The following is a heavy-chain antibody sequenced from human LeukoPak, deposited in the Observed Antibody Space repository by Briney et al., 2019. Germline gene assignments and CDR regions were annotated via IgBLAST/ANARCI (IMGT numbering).Heavy chain of an antibody. CDR1: GYSISSGYY. D-gene: IGHD4-11*01. V-gene: IGHV4-38-2*02. J-gene: IGHJ4*02. Sequence: SETLSLTCTVSGYSISSGYYWGWIRQPPGKGLEWIGSIYHSGSTYYNPSLKSRVTISVDTSKNQFSLKLSSVTAADTAVYYCARATVTTHSNIDYWGQGTLVTVSS. CDR3: ARATVTTHSNIDY. CDR2: IYHSGST.